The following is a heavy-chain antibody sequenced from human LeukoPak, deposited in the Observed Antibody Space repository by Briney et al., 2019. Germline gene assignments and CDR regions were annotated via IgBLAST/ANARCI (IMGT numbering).Heavy chain of an antibody. J-gene: IGHJ1*01. CDR3: ARAHPTEHLQH. CDR1: GFTVSYSY. CDR2: IYSGGTT. V-gene: IGHV3-53*01. Sequence: GGSLRLSCAASGFTVSYSYLSWVRQAPGKGLEWVSVIYSGGTTYYADSVKGRFTISRDNSKNTLYLQMNSLRAEDTAVYYCARAHPTEHLQHWGQGTLVTVSS.